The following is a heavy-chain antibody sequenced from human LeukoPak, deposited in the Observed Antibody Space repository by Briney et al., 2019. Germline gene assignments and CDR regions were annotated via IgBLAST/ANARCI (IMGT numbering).Heavy chain of an antibody. V-gene: IGHV3-30*18. Sequence: PGRSLRLSCAAPGFTFSGYGMHGVRQAPGKGLEREAVISYDGSYKYYADSVQGRVTISRDNSKNTLYLQMNSLRPDDTAVYYFAKWDFDYWGQGTLVTVSS. CDR3: AKWDFDY. J-gene: IGHJ4*02. CDR1: GFTFSGYG. CDR2: ISYDGSYK.